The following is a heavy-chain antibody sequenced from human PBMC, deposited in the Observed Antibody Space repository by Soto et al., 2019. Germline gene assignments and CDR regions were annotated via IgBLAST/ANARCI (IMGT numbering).Heavy chain of an antibody. CDR2: ISYDGSNK. Sequence: QVQLVESGGGVVQPGRSLRLSCAASGFTFSSYGMHWVRQAPGKGLEWVAVISYDGSNKYYADSVKGRFTISRDDTQNTLYLQMNSLRAEDTAVYYWAKDRYSRSWYRFDYWGQGTLVTVSS. J-gene: IGHJ4*02. CDR1: GFTFSSYG. CDR3: AKDRYSRSWYRFDY. D-gene: IGHD6-13*01. V-gene: IGHV3-30*18.